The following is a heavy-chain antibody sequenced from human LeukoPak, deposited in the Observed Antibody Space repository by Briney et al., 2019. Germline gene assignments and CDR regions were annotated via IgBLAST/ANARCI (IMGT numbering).Heavy chain of an antibody. CDR1: GGSISSGDHY. CDR3: ARERVLAAAWLDC. D-gene: IGHD6-13*01. V-gene: IGHV4-30-4*08. Sequence: PSETLSLTCTVSGGSISSGDHYWSWIRQPPGKGLEWIGYIYYSGSTYYNPSLKSRVTISVDTSKNQFSLKLSSVTAADTAVYYCARERVLAAAWLDCWGQGTLVTVSS. J-gene: IGHJ5*01. CDR2: IYYSGST.